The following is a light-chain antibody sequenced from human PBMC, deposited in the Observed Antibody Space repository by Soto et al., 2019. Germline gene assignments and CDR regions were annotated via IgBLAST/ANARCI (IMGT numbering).Light chain of an antibody. CDR2: EVS. Sequence: QSVLPQPPSAYGSPGQSVTISCTGTSSDVGGYNYVSWYQQHPGKAPKLMIYEVSKRPSGVPDRFSGSKSGNTASLTVSGLQAEDEADYYCSSYAGRNNFVVFGGGTKLTVL. J-gene: IGLJ2*01. V-gene: IGLV2-8*01. CDR3: SSYAGRNNFVV. CDR1: SSDVGGYNY.